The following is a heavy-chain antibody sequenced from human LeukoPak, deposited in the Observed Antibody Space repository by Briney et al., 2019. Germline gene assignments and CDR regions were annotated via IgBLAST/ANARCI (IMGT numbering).Heavy chain of an antibody. V-gene: IGHV1-24*01. D-gene: IGHD6-13*01. CDR2: FDPEDGET. J-gene: IGHJ4*02. CDR1: GYTLTELS. CDR3: ATVPPRSIAAAGLDY. Sequence: ASVKVSCKVSGYTLTELSMHWVRQAPGKGLEWTGGFDPEDGETIYAQKFQGRVTMTEDTSTDTAYMELSSLRSEDTAVYYCATVPPRSIAAAGLDYWGQGTLVTVSS.